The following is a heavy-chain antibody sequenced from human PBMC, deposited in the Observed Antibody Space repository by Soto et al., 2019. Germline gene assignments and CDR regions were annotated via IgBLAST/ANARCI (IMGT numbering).Heavy chain of an antibody. J-gene: IGHJ4*02. CDR3: ARDLWDGDYDY. Sequence: QVQLQESGPGLVKPSQTLSLTCTVSGGSISSGGYYWSWIRQHPGKGLEWIGYIYYSGSTYYNPSHKSRGTIAVDTSKKQFSLKLSSVTAADTAVYYCARDLWDGDYDYWGQGTLVTVSS. CDR2: IYYSGST. D-gene: IGHD4-17*01. V-gene: IGHV4-31*03. CDR1: GGSISSGGYY.